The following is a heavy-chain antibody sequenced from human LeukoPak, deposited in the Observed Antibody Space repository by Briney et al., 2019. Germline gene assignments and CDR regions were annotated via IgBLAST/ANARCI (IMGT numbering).Heavy chain of an antibody. Sequence: SETLSLTCSVSGDSLSSSHTYYWGWIRQPPGKGLEWIGSSYFRGSTYSSPSLRSRVVISVDTSKNQFSLKLNSVTAADTAVYYCGSSHSSSWYDWWGQGTLVTVSS. CDR3: GSSHSSSWYDW. V-gene: IGHV4-39*07. J-gene: IGHJ4*02. CDR2: SYFRGST. CDR1: GDSLSSSHTYY. D-gene: IGHD6-13*01.